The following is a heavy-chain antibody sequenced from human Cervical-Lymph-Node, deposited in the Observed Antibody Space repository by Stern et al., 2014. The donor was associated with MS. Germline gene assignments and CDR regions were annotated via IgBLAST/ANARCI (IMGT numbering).Heavy chain of an antibody. Sequence: VQLVESGGGVVQPGRSLRLSCAASGFSFSSFAMHWVRQAPGKGLEWVALLSYDGIYTYYEDSVKGRFTISRDKSKNTLYLQMNSLRAEDTAVYYCARDRTYDFWSGQFDYWGQGNLVTVSS. CDR1: GFSFSSFA. J-gene: IGHJ4*02. CDR2: LSYDGIYT. D-gene: IGHD3-3*01. V-gene: IGHV3-30*04. CDR3: ARDRTYDFWSGQFDY.